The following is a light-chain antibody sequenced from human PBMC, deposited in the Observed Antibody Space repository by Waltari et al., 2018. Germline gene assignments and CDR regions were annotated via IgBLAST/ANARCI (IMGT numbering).Light chain of an antibody. CDR2: DAS. CDR3: QQRSNWPPMYT. Sequence: EIVLTQSPATLSLSPGERATLSCRASQSVSSYLAWYQQTPVQAPRLLIYDASNRATGIPARFSGSGSGTDFTLTISSLEPEDFAVYYCQQRSNWPPMYTFGQGTKLEIK. J-gene: IGKJ2*01. V-gene: IGKV3-11*01. CDR1: QSVSSY.